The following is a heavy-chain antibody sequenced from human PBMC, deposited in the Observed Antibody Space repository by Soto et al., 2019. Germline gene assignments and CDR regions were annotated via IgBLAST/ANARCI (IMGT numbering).Heavy chain of an antibody. CDR3: ARRAETNGWNGFGADKYYFDF. CDR2: IGAGSGNR. Sequence: QVQFVQSGAEVKKPGASVKISCQASGYTFTTYPIHWVRQAPGQGLEWMGWIGAGSGNRRFSQRFQGRVTITRDTPASTAYMELSSLRSEDTAVYYCARRAETNGWNGFGADKYYFDFWGQGTLVTVSS. V-gene: IGHV1-3*01. D-gene: IGHD1-1*01. CDR1: GYTFTTYP. J-gene: IGHJ4*02.